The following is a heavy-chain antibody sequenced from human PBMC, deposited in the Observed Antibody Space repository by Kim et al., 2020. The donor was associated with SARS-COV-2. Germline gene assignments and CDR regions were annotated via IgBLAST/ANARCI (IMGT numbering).Heavy chain of an antibody. CDR3: ARVDSSGYYEYYFDY. V-gene: IGHV3-53*01. Sequence: VGSLRLSCAASGFTVSSNYMSWVRQAPGKGLEWVSVIYSGGSTYYADSVKGRFTISRDNSKNTLYLQMNSLRAEDTAVYYCARVDSSGYYEYYFDYWGQGTLVTVSS. D-gene: IGHD3-22*01. CDR1: GFTVSSNY. CDR2: IYSGGST. J-gene: IGHJ4*02.